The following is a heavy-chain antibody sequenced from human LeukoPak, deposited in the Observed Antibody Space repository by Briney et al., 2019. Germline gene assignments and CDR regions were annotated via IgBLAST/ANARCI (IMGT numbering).Heavy chain of an antibody. J-gene: IGHJ4*02. CDR2: INPAGGST. CDR1: GYTFTSYY. Sequence: ASVKVSCTASGYTFTSYYIHWVRQAPGQGLEWMGIINPAGGSTTYAQKFQGRVTLTRDTSISTAYMELSRLRSDDTAVYYCARDWYYGDGYFDYWGQGTLVTVSS. CDR3: ARDWYYGDGYFDY. V-gene: IGHV1-46*01. D-gene: IGHD4-17*01.